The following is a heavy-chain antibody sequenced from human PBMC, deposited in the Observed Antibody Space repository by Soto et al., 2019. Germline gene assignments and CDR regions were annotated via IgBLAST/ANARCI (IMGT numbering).Heavy chain of an antibody. V-gene: IGHV4-59*01. CDR3: ARDGRFLEWLPSNYYYYMDV. CDR2: IYYSGST. J-gene: IGHJ6*03. D-gene: IGHD3-3*01. CDR1: GGSISSYY. Sequence: SETLSLTCTVSGGSISSYYWSWIRQPPGKGLEWIGYIYYSGSTNYNPSLKSRVTISVDTSKNQFSLKLSSVTAADTAVYYCARDGRFLEWLPSNYYYYMDVWGKGTTVTVSS.